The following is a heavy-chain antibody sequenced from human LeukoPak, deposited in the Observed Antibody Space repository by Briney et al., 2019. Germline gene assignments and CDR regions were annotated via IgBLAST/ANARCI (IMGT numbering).Heavy chain of an antibody. Sequence: GGSLRLSCAASGFTFSNYNMNWVRQAPGKGLEWVASISSKGGYIYYADSVKGRFTISRDNAKNSLYLQMNGLGADDTAVYFCARGSYYDILTGYFLAPPFDYWGQGTLVTVSS. V-gene: IGHV3-21*01. CDR2: ISSKGGYI. D-gene: IGHD3-9*01. CDR3: ARGSYYDILTGYFLAPPFDY. CDR1: GFTFSNYN. J-gene: IGHJ4*02.